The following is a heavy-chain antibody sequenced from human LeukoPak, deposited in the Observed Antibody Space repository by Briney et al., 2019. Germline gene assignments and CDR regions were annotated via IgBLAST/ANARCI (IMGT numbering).Heavy chain of an antibody. D-gene: IGHD5-24*01. J-gene: IGHJ3*02. CDR1: GYTFTGYY. CDR3: AREDNSGGVFDI. V-gene: IGHV1-2*02. Sequence: ASVKVSCKASGYTFTGYYMHWVRQAPGQGLEWMGWINPNSGGTNYAQKFQGRVTMTRAMSISTAYMELSRLRSDDTAVYYCAREDNSGGVFDIWAQGTMVTVSS. CDR2: INPNSGGT.